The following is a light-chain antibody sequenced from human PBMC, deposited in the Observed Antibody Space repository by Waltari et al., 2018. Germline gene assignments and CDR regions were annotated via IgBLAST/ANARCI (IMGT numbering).Light chain of an antibody. CDR2: GAS. CDR1: QNIYSK. Sequence: EIVMTQSPATLSVSPGERATLSCRASQNIYSKLAWYQQKPGQAPRLLIYGASNRATGIPARFSGSGSGTEFTLTISSLQSEDSAVYYCHQYHSTPLTFGGGTKVEIK. J-gene: IGKJ4*01. CDR3: HQYHSTPLT. V-gene: IGKV3-15*01.